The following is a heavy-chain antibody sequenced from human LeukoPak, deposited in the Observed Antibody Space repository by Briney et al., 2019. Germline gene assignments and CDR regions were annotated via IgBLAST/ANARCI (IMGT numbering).Heavy chain of an antibody. CDR1: GFTFSSYA. D-gene: IGHD2-15*01. CDR3: AKDMVVEFEIYCSGGSCYNGIDY. Sequence: GGSLRLSCAASGFTFSSYAMSWVRQAPGKGLEWVSAISGSGGSTYYADSVKGRFTISRDNSKNTLYLQMNSLRAEDTAVYCCAKDMVVEFEIYCSGGSCYNGIDYWGQGTLVTVSS. J-gene: IGHJ4*02. V-gene: IGHV3-23*01. CDR2: ISGSGGST.